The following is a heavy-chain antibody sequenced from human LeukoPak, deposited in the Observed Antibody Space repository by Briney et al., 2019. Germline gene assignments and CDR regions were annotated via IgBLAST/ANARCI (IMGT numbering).Heavy chain of an antibody. CDR1: GGSISSYY. Sequence: SETLSLTCTVSGGSISSYYWSWIRQPPGKGLEWIGYIYYSGSTNYNPSLKSRVTISVDTSKNQFSLKLSSVTAADTAVYYCARWVVRDAFDIWGQGTMVTVSS. CDR3: ARWVVRDAFDI. D-gene: IGHD2-21*01. V-gene: IGHV4-59*12. J-gene: IGHJ3*02. CDR2: IYYSGST.